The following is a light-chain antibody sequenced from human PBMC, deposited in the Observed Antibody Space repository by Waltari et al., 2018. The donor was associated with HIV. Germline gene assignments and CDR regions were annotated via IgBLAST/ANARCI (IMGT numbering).Light chain of an antibody. CDR2: WAS. CDR3: QQYFSLPPT. CDR1: RTVLYHSDNKNY. V-gene: IGKV4-1*01. J-gene: IGKJ4*01. Sequence: DIVMTQSPDSLAVSLGETVSINCKSSRTVLYHSDNKNYFAWYQHKPGQAPRVLISWASTRAVMVPSSIPALGVPERFSGSGSGTNFSLTISGLQEDDVAIYYCQQYFSLPPTFGGGTRVERK.